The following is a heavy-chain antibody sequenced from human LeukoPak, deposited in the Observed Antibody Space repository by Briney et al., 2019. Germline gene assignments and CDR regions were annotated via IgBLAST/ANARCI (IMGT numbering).Heavy chain of an antibody. Sequence: GGSLRLSCAASGFTFSSYAMSWVRQAPGKGLEWVSAISGSGGSTYYADSVKGRFTISRDNSKNTLYLQMSSLRAEDTAVYYCAKDRPPIVVVPAAEFDYWGQGTLVTVSS. V-gene: IGHV3-23*01. D-gene: IGHD2-2*01. CDR2: ISGSGGST. CDR1: GFTFSSYA. CDR3: AKDRPPIVVVPAAEFDY. J-gene: IGHJ4*02.